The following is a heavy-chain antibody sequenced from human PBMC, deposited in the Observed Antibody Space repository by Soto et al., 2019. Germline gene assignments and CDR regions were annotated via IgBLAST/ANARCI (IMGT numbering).Heavy chain of an antibody. CDR3: RSSSRYSTDV. CDR1: GGSISSSFY. J-gene: IGHJ6*02. D-gene: IGHD6-19*01. Sequence: QLQLQESGPGLVKPSETLSLSCTVSGGSISSSFYWGWIRQPPGKGLEWIGSIYGTGNTCYNPSLKGRVTISADTSKNQFFLNLISVTAADTAVYYCRSSSRYSTDVWGQGATVTVSS. CDR2: IYGTGNT. V-gene: IGHV4-39*01.